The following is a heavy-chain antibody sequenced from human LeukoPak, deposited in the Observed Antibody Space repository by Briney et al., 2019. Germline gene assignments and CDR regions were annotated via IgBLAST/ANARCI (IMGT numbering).Heavy chain of an antibody. CDR3: ARDSKRSSSPAYPDY. CDR2: IYSGGST. V-gene: IGHV3-53*01. CDR1: GFTVSSNY. Sequence: GGSLRLSCAASGFTVSSNYMSWVRQAPGKGLEWVSLIYSGGSTSHADSVKGRFTFSRDNSKNTLYLQMNSLRAEDTAVYYCARDSKRSSSPAYPDYWGQGTLVTVSS. J-gene: IGHJ4*02. D-gene: IGHD6-6*01.